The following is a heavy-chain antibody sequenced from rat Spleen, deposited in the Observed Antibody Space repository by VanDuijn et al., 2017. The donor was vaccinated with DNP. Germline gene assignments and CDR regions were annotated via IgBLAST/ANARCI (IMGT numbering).Heavy chain of an antibody. Sequence: EVQLVESGGDLVQPGRSLKLSCVASGFTFNNYWMTWIRQVPGKGLEWIASITSSGGSTYYQDSMKGRFIISRDNAKNTLYLQVSSLRSEDTATYYCARQRVMYTTATGFAYWGQGTLVTVSS. V-gene: IGHV5-31*01. CDR2: ITSSGGST. J-gene: IGHJ3*01. D-gene: IGHD1-6*01. CDR1: GFTFNNYW. CDR3: ARQRVMYTTATGFAY.